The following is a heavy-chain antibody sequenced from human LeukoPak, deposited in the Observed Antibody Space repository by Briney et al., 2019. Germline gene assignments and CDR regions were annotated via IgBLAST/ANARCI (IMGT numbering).Heavy chain of an antibody. CDR3: ARGRRSSSWSSHNWFDP. J-gene: IGHJ5*02. CDR2: INHSGST. CDR1: GGSFSGYY. V-gene: IGHV4-34*01. D-gene: IGHD6-13*01. Sequence: SETLSLTCAVYGGSFSGYYWSWIRQPPGKGLEWIGEINHSGSTNYNPPLKSRVTISVDTSKNQFSLKLSSVTAADTAVYYCARGRRSSSWSSHNWFDPWGQGALVTVSS.